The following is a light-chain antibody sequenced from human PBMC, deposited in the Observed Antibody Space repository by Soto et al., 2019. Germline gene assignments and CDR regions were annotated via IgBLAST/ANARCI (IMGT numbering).Light chain of an antibody. CDR1: SSDVGAYKY. CDR3: TSYVGSDIWV. V-gene: IGLV2-8*01. Sequence: QSALTQPPSASGSPGQSVTISCTGTSSDVGAYKYVSWYQQYPGKAPKLMIYEVSKRPSGVPDRFSGSKSGNTASLTVSGLQAEGEADYYCTSYVGSDIWVFGGGTQLTVL. CDR2: EVS. J-gene: IGLJ3*02.